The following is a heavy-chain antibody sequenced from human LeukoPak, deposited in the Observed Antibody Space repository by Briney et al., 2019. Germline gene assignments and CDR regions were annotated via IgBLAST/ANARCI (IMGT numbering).Heavy chain of an antibody. CDR1: GFTFSSYA. J-gene: IGHJ4*02. CDR2: ISSNGGST. D-gene: IGHD3-22*01. Sequence: PGGSLRLSCAASGFTFSSYAMHWVRQAPGKGLEYVSAISSNGGSTYYANSVKGRFTISRDNSKNTLYLQMGSLRAEDMAVYYCARAFGRGLLLYYWGQGTLVTVSS. V-gene: IGHV3-64*01. CDR3: ARAFGRGLLLYY.